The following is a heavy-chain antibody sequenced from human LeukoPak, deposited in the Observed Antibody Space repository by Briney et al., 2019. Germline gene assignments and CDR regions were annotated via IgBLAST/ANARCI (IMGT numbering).Heavy chain of an antibody. CDR1: GGSISSYY. D-gene: IGHD3-22*01. Sequence: PSETLSLTCTGSGGSISSYYWSWIRQPPGKGLEWIGYIYYSGSTNYNPSLKSRVTISVDTSKNQFSLKLSSVTAADTAVYYCASQSDSSGYYSSFDYWGQGTLVTVSS. J-gene: IGHJ4*02. V-gene: IGHV4-59*01. CDR2: IYYSGST. CDR3: ASQSDSSGYYSSFDY.